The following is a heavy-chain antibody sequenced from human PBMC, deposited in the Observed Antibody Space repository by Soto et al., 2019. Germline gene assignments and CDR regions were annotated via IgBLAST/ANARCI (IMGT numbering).Heavy chain of an antibody. CDR3: AGEGGAPGVFGVVAPCRGDY. CDR2: ISAYNGNT. V-gene: IGHV1-18*01. J-gene: IGHJ4*02. Sequence: QVQLVQSGAEVKKPGASVKVSCKASGYTFTSYGISWVRQAPGQGLEGMGWISAYNGNTNYAQKLQGRVTMTTDTPTGTVYEEVRSGGSDGAAGEYGAGEGGAPGVFGVVAPCRGDYWGQGTLVTVSS. D-gene: IGHD3-3*01. CDR1: GYTFTSYG.